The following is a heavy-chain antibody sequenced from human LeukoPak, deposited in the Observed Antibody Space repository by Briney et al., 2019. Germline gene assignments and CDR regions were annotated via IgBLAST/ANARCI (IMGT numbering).Heavy chain of an antibody. CDR2: ISSSSYI. Sequence: GGSLRLSCVASGFTFSSYSMNWVRQAPGKGLEWVSSISSSSYIYYADSVKGRFTISRDNAKNSLYLQMNSLRAEDTAVYYCARGTAAAGTIWFDPWGQGTLVTVSS. CDR3: ARGTAAAGTIWFDP. J-gene: IGHJ5*02. D-gene: IGHD6-13*01. V-gene: IGHV3-21*01. CDR1: GFTFSSYS.